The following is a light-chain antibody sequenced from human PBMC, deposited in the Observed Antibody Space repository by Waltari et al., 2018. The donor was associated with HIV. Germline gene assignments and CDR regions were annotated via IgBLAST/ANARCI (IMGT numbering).Light chain of an antibody. Sequence: DVLATQFPLSLTVSPGESASISCRATESLRHRNGRNYLDWYFQRLGHTPRLLIYLASNRASGVPDRFVGGGSGTDFTLRITRVEAADVGIYFCLQNIRAPFAFGQGT. CDR1: ESLRHRNGRNY. J-gene: IGKJ2*01. V-gene: IGKV2-28*01. CDR2: LAS. CDR3: LQNIRAPFA.